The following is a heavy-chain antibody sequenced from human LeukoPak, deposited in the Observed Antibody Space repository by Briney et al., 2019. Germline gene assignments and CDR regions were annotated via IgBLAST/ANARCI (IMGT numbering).Heavy chain of an antibody. D-gene: IGHD6-19*01. J-gene: IGHJ1*01. CDR2: IYTSGST. Sequence: SETLSLTCTVSGGSISTFYWSWIPQPAGKGLEWIGRIYTSGSTNYNPSLKSRVTMSVDTSKNQFSLKLSSVTAADTAVYYCARDSVAGTWAEYFQHWGQGIRVTVSS. V-gene: IGHV4-4*07. CDR1: GGSISTFY. CDR3: ARDSVAGTWAEYFQH.